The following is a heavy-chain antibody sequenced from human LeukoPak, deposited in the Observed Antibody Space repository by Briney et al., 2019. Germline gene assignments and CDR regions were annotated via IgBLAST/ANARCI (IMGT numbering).Heavy chain of an antibody. V-gene: IGHV4-39*07. Sequence: SETLSLTCTVSGGSISTNSYYWGWIRQPPGKGLKWIGSTYYSGSTYYNPSLKSRVTISVDTSKNQFSLKLSSVTAADTAVYYCASLRKRGGAFDIWGQGTMVTVSS. J-gene: IGHJ3*02. CDR2: TYYSGST. CDR1: GGSISTNSYY. CDR3: ASLRKRGGAFDI.